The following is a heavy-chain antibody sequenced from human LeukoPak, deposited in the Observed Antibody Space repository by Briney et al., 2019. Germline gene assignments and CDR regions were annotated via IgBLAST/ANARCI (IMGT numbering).Heavy chain of an antibody. D-gene: IGHD5-24*01. CDR3: QKGGEGYIPR. V-gene: IGHV3-43*02. J-gene: IGHJ4*02. Sequence: PGGSLKLSCAASGFTFGDFAMYWVRQAPGKGLEWVSLISGDGLSTHYGDSMKGRITVSRDNSKNSLYLRMTSLSTEDTALYYCQKGGEGYIPRGGGETWVPVS. CDR1: GFTFGDFA. CDR2: ISGDGLST.